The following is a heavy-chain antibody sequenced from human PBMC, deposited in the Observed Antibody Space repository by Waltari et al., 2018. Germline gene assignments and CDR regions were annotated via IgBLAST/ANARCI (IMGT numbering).Heavy chain of an antibody. CDR3: SGGEVTGTDF. V-gene: IGHV3-73*01. CDR1: GFSFSGSS. CDR2: IRREPYNYAT. J-gene: IGHJ4*02. Sequence: EVQVVESGGGLVQPGGSLKLSCSTSGFSFSGSSIHWVRHTSGKGLEWVGRIRREPYNYATAYSASVKGRFTISRDDSKNTAFLQMNSLMTEDTAVYYCSGGEVTGTDFWGQGTLVTVSS. D-gene: IGHD6-19*01.